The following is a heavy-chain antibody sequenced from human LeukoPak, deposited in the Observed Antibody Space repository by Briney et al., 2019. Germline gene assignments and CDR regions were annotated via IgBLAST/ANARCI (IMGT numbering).Heavy chain of an antibody. Sequence: GKGXXCIGSIYYSGSTYYNPSLKSRVTISVDTSKNQFSLKLSSVTAADTAVYYCARPLITFGGVIDWGQGTLVTVSS. J-gene: IGHJ4*02. V-gene: IGHV4-39*01. D-gene: IGHD3-16*02. CDR2: IYYSGST. CDR3: ARPLITFGGVID.